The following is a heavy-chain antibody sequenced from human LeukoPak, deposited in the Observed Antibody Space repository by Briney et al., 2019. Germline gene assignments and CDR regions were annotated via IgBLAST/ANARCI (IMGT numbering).Heavy chain of an antibody. CDR2: INPNSGGT. V-gene: IGHV1-2*02. CDR3: ARSFDCSSTSCFPDY. D-gene: IGHD2-2*01. Sequence: ASVKVSCKASGYTFTGYYMHWVRQAPGQGLERMGWINPNSGGTNYAQKFQGRVTMTRDTSISTAYMELSRLRSDDTAVYYCARSFDCSSTSCFPDYWGQGTLVTVSS. J-gene: IGHJ4*02. CDR1: GYTFTGYY.